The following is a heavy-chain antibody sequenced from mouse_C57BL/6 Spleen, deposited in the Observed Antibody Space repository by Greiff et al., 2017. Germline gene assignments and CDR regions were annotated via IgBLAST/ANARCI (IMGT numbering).Heavy chain of an antibody. CDR3: ARGGYDRRMDY. CDR2: IDPSDSYT. Sequence: QVQLQQSGAELVMPGASVKLSCKASGYTFTSYWMHWVKQRPGQGLEWIGEIDPSDSYTNYNQKFKGKSTLTVDKSSSTAYMQLSSLTSEDSAVYYCARGGYDRRMDYWGQGTSVTVSS. D-gene: IGHD2-2*01. J-gene: IGHJ4*01. V-gene: IGHV1-69*01. CDR1: GYTFTSYW.